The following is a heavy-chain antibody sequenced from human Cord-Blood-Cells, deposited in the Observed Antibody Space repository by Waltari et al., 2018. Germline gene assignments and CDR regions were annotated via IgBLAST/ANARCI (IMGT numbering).Heavy chain of an antibody. J-gene: IGHJ1*01. CDR1: GGSFSGYY. Sequence: QVQLQQWGAGLLKPSENLSLTCAVYGGSFSGYYWSWIRQPPGKGLEWIGEINHSGSTNYNPSLKSRVTISVDTSKNQFSLKLSSVTAADTAVYYCARGWGIGSSWYWGAEYFQHWGQGTLITVSS. CDR2: INHSGST. CDR3: ARGWGIGSSWYWGAEYFQH. D-gene: IGHD6-13*01. V-gene: IGHV4-34*01.